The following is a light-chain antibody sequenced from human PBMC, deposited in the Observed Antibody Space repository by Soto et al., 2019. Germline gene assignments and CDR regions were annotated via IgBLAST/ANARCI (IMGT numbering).Light chain of an antibody. CDR2: CAS. J-gene: IGKJ3*01. CDR3: QQYSSSPPEFT. CDR1: QSISSNY. Sequence: EIVLTQSPGTLSLSPGERATLSCRASQSISSNYLAWYQQRPGQAPRLLIFCASYSATGIPDRFSGSGSGTDFTLIISRLEPEDFAVYYCQQYSSSPPEFTFGPGTRVDSK. V-gene: IGKV3-20*01.